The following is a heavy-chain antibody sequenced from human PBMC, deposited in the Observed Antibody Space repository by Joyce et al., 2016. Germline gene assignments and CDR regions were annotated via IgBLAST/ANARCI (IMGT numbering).Heavy chain of an antibody. CDR3: AKALSPYYDYIWGSYLDAFDI. Sequence: EVQLLESGGGLVQPGGSLRLSCAASGFTFSSYAMSWVRQVPGKGLEWVSAISGSGTSTYYADSVKGRFTISRDNSKNTLYLQMNSLRAEDTAVYYCAKALSPYYDYIWGSYLDAFDIWGQGTMVTVSS. J-gene: IGHJ3*02. D-gene: IGHD3-16*02. V-gene: IGHV3-23*01. CDR1: GFTFSSYA. CDR2: ISGSGTST.